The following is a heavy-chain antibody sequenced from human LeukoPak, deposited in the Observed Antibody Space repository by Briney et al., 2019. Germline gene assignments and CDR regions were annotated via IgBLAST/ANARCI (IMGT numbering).Heavy chain of an antibody. CDR1: GCTFSSYW. CDR3: ATAYEILTGYYLPRFDP. CDR2: INSDGSST. V-gene: IGHV3-74*01. Sequence: GGSLRLSCAAPGCTFSSYWMHWVRQAPGKGLVWVSRINSDGSSTSYADSVKGRFTISRDNAKNTLYLQMNSLRAEDTVFYNQATAYEILTGYYLPRFDPWGQGTLVTVSS. J-gene: IGHJ5*02. D-gene: IGHD3-9*01.